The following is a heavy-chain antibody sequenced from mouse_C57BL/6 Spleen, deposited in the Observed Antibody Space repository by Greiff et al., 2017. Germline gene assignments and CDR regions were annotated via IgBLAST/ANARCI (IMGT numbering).Heavy chain of an antibody. CDR2: IDTANGNT. D-gene: IGHD1-1*01. CDR1: GFNIKNNY. V-gene: IGHV14-3*01. Sequence: LHQSVAELVTPGASVKLTCPASGFNIKNNYMHYVKQRHEQGLELIGRIDTANGNTKYAPKFQGKATITADTSSNTAYLQLSSLTSEDTAIYYCARNYGSSYNWYFDVWGTGTTVTVSS. CDR3: ARNYGSSYNWYFDV. J-gene: IGHJ1*03.